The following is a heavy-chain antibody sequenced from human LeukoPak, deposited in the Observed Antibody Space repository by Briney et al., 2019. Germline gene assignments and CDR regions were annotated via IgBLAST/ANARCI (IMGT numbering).Heavy chain of an antibody. CDR3: ARCRQWLIKDLACDAFDI. V-gene: IGHV1-69*13. J-gene: IGHJ3*02. Sequence: ASVKVSCKASGGTFSSYAINWVRQAPGQGLEWMGGIIPIFGTPNYAQKFQDRVTITADESTSTAYMELSSLRSEDTAVYYCARCRQWLIKDLACDAFDIWGQGTMVTVSS. CDR1: GGTFSSYA. D-gene: IGHD6-19*01. CDR2: IIPIFGTP.